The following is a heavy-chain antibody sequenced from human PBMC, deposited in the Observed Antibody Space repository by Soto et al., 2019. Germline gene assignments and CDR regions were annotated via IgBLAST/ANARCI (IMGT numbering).Heavy chain of an antibody. CDR3: VRAGTKTLRDCFDP. J-gene: IGHJ5*02. V-gene: IGHV4-4*07. CDR2: INATGIT. CDR1: GASISGCY. Sequence: VTLSLTSPVSGASISGCYWSWILKSAAQGLEEMGGINATGITDYNHSLKSRVMMSIDTSKKQFSLKMRLVTAADTAVYYCVRAGTKTLRDCFDPWGQGISVTVSS. D-gene: IGHD1-1*01.